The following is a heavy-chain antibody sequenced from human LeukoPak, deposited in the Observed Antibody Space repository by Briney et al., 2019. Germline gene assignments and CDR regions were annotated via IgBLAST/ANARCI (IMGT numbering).Heavy chain of an antibody. CDR3: ASLRRYCSGGGCYWNWFDP. Sequence: PSETLSLTCTVSGGSISSYYWSWIRQPPGKGLEWIGYIYYSGSTNYNPSLKSRVTISVDTSKNQFSLKLSSVTAADTAVYYCASLRRYCSGGGCYWNWFDPWGQGTLVTVSS. V-gene: IGHV4-59*08. CDR2: IYYSGST. J-gene: IGHJ5*02. CDR1: GGSISSYY. D-gene: IGHD2-15*01.